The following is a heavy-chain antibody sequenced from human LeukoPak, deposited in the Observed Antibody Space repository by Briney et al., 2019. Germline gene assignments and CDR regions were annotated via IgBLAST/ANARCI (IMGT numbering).Heavy chain of an antibody. CDR2: IYYSGST. J-gene: IGHJ4*02. D-gene: IGHD3-10*01. Sequence: SETLSLTCTVSGGSISSYYWSWIRQPPGKGLEWIGYIYYSGSTNYNPSLKSRVTISVDTSKNQLSLKLSSVTAADTAVYYCAGWSYYYGSGSSSYWGQGTLVTVSS. CDR3: AGWSYYYGSGSSSY. CDR1: GGSISSYY. V-gene: IGHV4-59*01.